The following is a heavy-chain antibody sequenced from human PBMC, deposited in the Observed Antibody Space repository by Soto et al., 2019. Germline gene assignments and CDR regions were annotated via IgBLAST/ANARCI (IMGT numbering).Heavy chain of an antibody. CDR2: ISYDGSNK. CDR3: AKVGSSWYSRPFLRGKRPLDY. D-gene: IGHD6-13*01. V-gene: IGHV3-30*18. J-gene: IGHJ4*02. Sequence: QVQLVESGGGVVQPGRSLRLSCAASGFTFSSYGMHWVRQAPGKGLEWVAVISYDGSNKYYADSVKGRFTISRDNSKNTLYLQMNSLRAEDTAVYYCAKVGSSWYSRPFLRGKRPLDYWGQGTLVTVSS. CDR1: GFTFSSYG.